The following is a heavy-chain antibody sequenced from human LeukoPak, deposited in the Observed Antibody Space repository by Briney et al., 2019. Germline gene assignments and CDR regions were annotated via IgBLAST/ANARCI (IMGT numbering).Heavy chain of an antibody. CDR1: GFTFSSYS. CDR3: ARVDWNYAWYYYYGMDV. J-gene: IGHJ6*02. V-gene: IGHV3-21*01. CDR2: ISSSSSYI. D-gene: IGHD1-7*01. Sequence: GGSLRLSCAASGFTFSSYSMNWVRQAPGKGLEWVSSISSSSSYIYYADSVKGRFTISRDNAKNSLYLQMNSLRAEDTAVYYCARVDWNYAWYYYYGMDVWGQGTTVTVSS.